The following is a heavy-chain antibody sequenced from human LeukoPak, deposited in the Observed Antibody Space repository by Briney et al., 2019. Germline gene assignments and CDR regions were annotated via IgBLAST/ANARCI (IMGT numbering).Heavy chain of an antibody. CDR1: GFTVSSNY. Sequence: PGGSLRLSCAAFGFTVSSNYMSWVRQAPGKGLEWVSIIYSAGYTYYADSVKGRFTISRDNSKNTLYLQMNSLRAEDTAVYYCARGLTWKAPDYWGQGTLVTVSS. CDR3: ARGLTWKAPDY. V-gene: IGHV3-66*01. D-gene: IGHD1-1*01. J-gene: IGHJ4*02. CDR2: IYSAGYT.